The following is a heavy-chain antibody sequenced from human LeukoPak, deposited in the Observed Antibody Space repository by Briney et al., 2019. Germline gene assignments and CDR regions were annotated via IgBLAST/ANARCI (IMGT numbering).Heavy chain of an antibody. J-gene: IGHJ5*01. CDR3: AKDEATSGGGLAS. CDR2: MYTGGTT. D-gene: IGHD3-16*01. CDR1: GFTVSGTH. V-gene: IGHV3-53*01. Sequence: GGSLRLSCAASGFTVSGTHMSCVRQAHGKGLEWVSAMYTGGTTYYADSVTGRFTVSRDTSRNTLFLHMNSLRAEDTAVYYCAKDEATSGGGLASWGQGTLVIVSS.